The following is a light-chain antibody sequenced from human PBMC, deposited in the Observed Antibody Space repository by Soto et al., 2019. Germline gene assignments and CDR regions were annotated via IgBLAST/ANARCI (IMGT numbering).Light chain of an antibody. J-gene: IGKJ4*01. CDR1: QSLLFSTNNKNY. CDR3: QQYFATPLT. Sequence: DIVMTQSPDSLAVSPGERATFNCKSSQSLLFSTNNKNYLAWYQQKFGQPPKLLIYWASARDSGVPDRFSASGSETNFTLTISRLQAEDVAVYYYQQYFATPLTFGGGTKLDIK. CDR2: WAS. V-gene: IGKV4-1*01.